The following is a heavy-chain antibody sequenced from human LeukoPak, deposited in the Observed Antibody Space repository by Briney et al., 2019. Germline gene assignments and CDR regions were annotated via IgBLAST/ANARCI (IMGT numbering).Heavy chain of an antibody. Sequence: GGSLRLSCAASGFTFSSYAMSWVRQAPGKGLEWVSAISGSGGSTYYADSVKGRFTISRDNSKNTLYLQMNSLRADDTAVYYCSKDTFYYASGSHYWGQGTLVTVSS. CDR1: GFTFSSYA. J-gene: IGHJ4*02. D-gene: IGHD3-10*01. CDR3: SKDTFYYASGSHY. V-gene: IGHV3-23*01. CDR2: ISGSGGST.